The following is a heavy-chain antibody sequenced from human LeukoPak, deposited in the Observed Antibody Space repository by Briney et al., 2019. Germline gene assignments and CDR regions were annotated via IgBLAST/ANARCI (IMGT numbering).Heavy chain of an antibody. V-gene: IGHV3-30-3*01. Sequence: SXRLSCAASGFTFXXYAMHWVRQAPGKGLEWVAVILYDGSNKYYADSVRGRFTISRDNSKDTLYLQMNSLRAEDTAVYYCARDRTTVVPFDYWGQGTLVTVSS. CDR3: ARDRTTVVPFDY. J-gene: IGHJ4*02. CDR1: GFTFXXYA. CDR2: ILYDGSNK. D-gene: IGHD4-23*01.